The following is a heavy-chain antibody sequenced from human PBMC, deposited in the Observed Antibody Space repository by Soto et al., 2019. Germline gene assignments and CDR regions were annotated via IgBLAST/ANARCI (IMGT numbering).Heavy chain of an antibody. J-gene: IGHJ5*02. Sequence: GGSLRLSCAASGFSVSSNYMSWVRQAPGKGLEWVSAISGSGGSTYYADSVKGRFTISRDNSKNTLYLQMNSLRAEDSAVYYCAQHDWFDPWGQGTLVTVSS. CDR1: GFSVSSNY. CDR2: ISGSGGST. CDR3: AQHDWFDP. D-gene: IGHD1-1*01. V-gene: IGHV3-66*01.